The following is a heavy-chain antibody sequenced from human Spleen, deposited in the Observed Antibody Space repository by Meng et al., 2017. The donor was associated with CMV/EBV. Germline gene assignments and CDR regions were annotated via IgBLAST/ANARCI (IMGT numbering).Heavy chain of an antibody. V-gene: IGHV1-69*10. CDR2: IIPSLGVA. CDR3: ARVRRQFTPTAVGPDY. CDR1: GGTFSSYV. J-gene: IGHJ4*02. Sequence: SVKVSCKASGGTFSSYVISWVRQAPGQGLEWMGGIIPSLGVANYAQKFQGRVTITADTSMSTAYMELSSLRSEDTAVYYCARVRRQFTPTAVGPDYWGQGTLVTVSS. D-gene: IGHD6-19*01.